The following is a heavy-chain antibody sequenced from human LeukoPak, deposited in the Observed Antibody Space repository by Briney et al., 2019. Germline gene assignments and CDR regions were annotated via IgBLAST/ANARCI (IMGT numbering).Heavy chain of an antibody. D-gene: IGHD3-22*01. CDR1: GFTFSTYG. CDR3: ARDEPISHYYDSSGPWGYFDY. V-gene: IGHV3-21*01. J-gene: IGHJ4*02. Sequence: GGSLRLSCAASGFTFSTYGMHWVRQAPGKGLEWVSSISSRSTYIYYADSVKGRFTISRDNAKNSLYLQMNSLRAEDTAVYYCARDEPISHYYDSSGPWGYFDYWGQGTLVTVSS. CDR2: ISSRSTYI.